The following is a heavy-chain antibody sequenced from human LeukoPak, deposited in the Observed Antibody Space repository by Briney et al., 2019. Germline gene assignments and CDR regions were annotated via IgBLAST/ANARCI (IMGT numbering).Heavy chain of an antibody. CDR3: ARSPMVRGVIADYYYYYYMDV. V-gene: IGHV1-2*02. Sequence: ASVKVSCKASGYTFTSYYMHWVRQAPGQGLEWMGWINPNSGGTNYAQKLQGRVTMTTDASTSTAYMELRSLRSDDTAVYYCARSPMVRGVIADYYYYYYMDVWGKGTTVTISS. D-gene: IGHD3-10*01. J-gene: IGHJ6*03. CDR2: INPNSGGT. CDR1: GYTFTSYY.